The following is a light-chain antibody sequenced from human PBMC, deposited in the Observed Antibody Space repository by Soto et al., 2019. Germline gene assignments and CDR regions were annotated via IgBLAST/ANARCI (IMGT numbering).Light chain of an antibody. J-gene: IGKJ1*01. CDR1: QSVDSK. V-gene: IGKV3-15*01. Sequence: EIVMTQSPATLSVSPGERATLSCRASQSVDSKLAWYQQKPGQGPRLLIYGASSRATGIPARFSGSGSGTEFTLTISSLQSEDCAVYYCQHYSNWLWTFGQGTKVEIK. CDR3: QHYSNWLWT. CDR2: GAS.